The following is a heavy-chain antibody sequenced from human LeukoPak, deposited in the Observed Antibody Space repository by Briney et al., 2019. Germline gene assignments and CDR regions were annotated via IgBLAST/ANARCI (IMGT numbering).Heavy chain of an antibody. V-gene: IGHV4-38-2*02. CDR3: AREVDGTQGAFDI. J-gene: IGHJ3*02. D-gene: IGHD5-12*01. Sequence: SETLSLTCSVSGYSIRSGYHWAWFRQAPGKGLEWMGSIYQSGSTYDNLSLKSRVTLSVDTSRNQFSLKLTSVTAADTAVYYCAREVDGTQGAFDIWGQGTMVTVSS. CDR1: GYSIRSGYH. CDR2: IYQSGST.